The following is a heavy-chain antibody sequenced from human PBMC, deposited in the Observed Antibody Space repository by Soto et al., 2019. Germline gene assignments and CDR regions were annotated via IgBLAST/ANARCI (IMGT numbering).Heavy chain of an antibody. CDR3: ARVNYRYHEAPGENWFHP. CDR2: INPNSGGT. Sequence: ASVKVSCKASGYTFTGYYMHWVRQAPGQGLEWMRWINPNSGGTNYAQKFQGWVTMTRDTSTSTAYMELSRLRSDDTAVYYCARVNYRYHEAPGENWFHPWCQRSLVTVS. J-gene: IGHJ5*02. D-gene: IGHD1-7*01. CDR1: GYTFTGYY. V-gene: IGHV1-2*04.